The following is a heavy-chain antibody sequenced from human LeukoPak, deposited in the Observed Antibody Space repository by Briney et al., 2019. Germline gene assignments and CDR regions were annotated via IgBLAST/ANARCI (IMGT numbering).Heavy chain of an antibody. V-gene: IGHV1-18*01. J-gene: IGHJ4*02. Sequence: ASVKVSCKASGYTFSSYGIGWVRQAPGQGLDWMGWISAYNGNTNYAQKLQGRVTMTTDTSTSTAYMELRSLRSDDTAVYYCARASMATSPGDYWGQGTLVTVSS. CDR3: ARASMATSPGDY. CDR1: GYTFSSYG. CDR2: ISAYNGNT. D-gene: IGHD5-24*01.